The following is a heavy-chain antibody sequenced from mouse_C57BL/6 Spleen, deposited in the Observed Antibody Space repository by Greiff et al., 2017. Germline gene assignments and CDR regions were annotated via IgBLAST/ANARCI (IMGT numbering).Heavy chain of an antibody. J-gene: IGHJ3*01. D-gene: IGHD1-1*01. CDR2: IYPGDGDT. V-gene: IGHV1-80*01. CDR1: GYAFSSYW. Sequence: QVHVKQSGAELVKPGASVKISCKASGYAFSSYWMNWVKQRPGKGLEWIGQIYPGDGDTNYNGKFKGKATLTADTSSSTAYMQLSSLTSEDSAVYFCAREGVLLRYSWFAYWGQGTLVTVSA. CDR3: AREGVLLRYSWFAY.